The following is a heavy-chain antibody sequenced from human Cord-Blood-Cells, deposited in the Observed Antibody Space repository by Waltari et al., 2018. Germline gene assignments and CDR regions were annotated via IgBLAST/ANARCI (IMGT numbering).Heavy chain of an antibody. CDR2: ISYDGSNK. CDR3: AGGSYFHY. J-gene: IGHJ4*02. V-gene: IGHV3-30-3*01. D-gene: IGHD1-26*01. CDR1: GFTFTSYA. Sequence: QVQLVESGGGVVQPARSLSLPCAASGFTFTSYAMHWVRQAPGKGLEGVAVISYDGSNKYYADSVKGRFTISRDNSKNTLYLQMNSLRAEDTAVYYCAGGSYFHYWGQGTLVTVSS.